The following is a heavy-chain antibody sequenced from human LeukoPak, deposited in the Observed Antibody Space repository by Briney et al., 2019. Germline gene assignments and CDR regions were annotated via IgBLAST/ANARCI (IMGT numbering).Heavy chain of an antibody. CDR1: GGSFSGYY. V-gene: IGHV4-34*01. Sequence: SETLSLTCAVYGGSFSGYYWSWIRQPPGKGLEWIGEINHSGSTNYNPSLKSRVTISVDTSKNQFSLKLSSVTAADTAVYYCARVRPVWGSYRNPTHNWFDPWGQGTLVTVSS. D-gene: IGHD3-16*02. J-gene: IGHJ5*02. CDR3: ARVRPVWGSYRNPTHNWFDP. CDR2: INHSGST.